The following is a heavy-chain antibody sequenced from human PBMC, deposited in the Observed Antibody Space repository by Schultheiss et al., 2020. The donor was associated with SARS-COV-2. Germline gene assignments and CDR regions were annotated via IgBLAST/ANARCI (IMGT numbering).Heavy chain of an antibody. V-gene: IGHV3-48*02. CDR1: GFTFSSYE. CDR3: ARKGRGYSYGQGLNY. D-gene: IGHD5-18*01. CDR2: ISSSSSTI. Sequence: GGSLRLSCAASGFTFSSYEMNWVRQAPGKGLEWVSYISSSSSTIYYADSVKGRFTISRDNAKNSLYLQMNSLRDEDTAVYYCARKGRGYSYGQGLNYWGQGTLVTVSS. J-gene: IGHJ4*02.